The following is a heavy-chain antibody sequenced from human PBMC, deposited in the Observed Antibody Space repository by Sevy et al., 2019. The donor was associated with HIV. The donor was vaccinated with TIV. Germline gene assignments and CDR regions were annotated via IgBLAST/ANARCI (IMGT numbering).Heavy chain of an antibody. D-gene: IGHD2-2*01. CDR1: GGSFSGYY. CDR3: ARQRIVVVPAAGGYYGMDV. V-gene: IGHV4-34*01. CDR2: INHSGST. Sequence: SETLSLTCAVYGGSFSGYYWSWIRQPPGKGLEWIGEINHSGSTNYNPSLKSRVTISVDTSKNQFSLKLSSVTAADTAVYYGARQRIVVVPAAGGYYGMDVWGQGTTVTVSS. J-gene: IGHJ6*02.